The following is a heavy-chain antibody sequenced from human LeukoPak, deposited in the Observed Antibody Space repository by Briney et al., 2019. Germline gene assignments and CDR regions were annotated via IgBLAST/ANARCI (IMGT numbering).Heavy chain of an antibody. V-gene: IGHV3-49*04. J-gene: IGHJ4*02. Sequence: GGSLRLSCTASGFTFGDYAMSWVRQAPGKGLEWVGFIRSEAYGGTTEYAASVKGRFTISRDDSQSIAYLQMNSLKTEDTAVYYCTREYQLLYFDSWGQGTLVTVSS. CDR3: TREYQLLYFDS. CDR1: GFTFGDYA. D-gene: IGHD2-2*01. CDR2: IRSEAYGGTT.